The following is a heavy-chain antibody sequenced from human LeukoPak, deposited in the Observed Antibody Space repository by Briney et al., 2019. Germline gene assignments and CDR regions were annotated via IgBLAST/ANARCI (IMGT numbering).Heavy chain of an antibody. D-gene: IGHD5-12*01. CDR2: ISFDAVSNK. Sequence: GGSLRLSCAASGFTFSSYAMHWVRQAPGKAPEWVALISFDAVSNKYYADSVKGRFTISKDNSENTLYLQMTSLRPEDTAVYYCAKAPDSGYAPRRFFDSWGQGTLVIVSS. CDR3: AKAPDSGYAPRRFFDS. V-gene: IGHV3-30*18. J-gene: IGHJ4*02. CDR1: GFTFSSYA.